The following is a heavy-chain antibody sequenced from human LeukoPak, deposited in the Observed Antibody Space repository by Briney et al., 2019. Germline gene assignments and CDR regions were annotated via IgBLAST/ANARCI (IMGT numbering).Heavy chain of an antibody. D-gene: IGHD3-22*01. CDR1: GFTFSSYS. CDR3: ARDLPGYYDSSGYYDY. J-gene: IGHJ4*02. Sequence: GGSLRLSCAASGFTFSSYSMNWVRQAPGKGLEWVSSISSSSYIYYADSVKGRFTISRDNAKNSLYLQMNSLRAEDTAVYYCARDLPGYYDSSGYYDYWGQGTLVTVSS. CDR2: ISSSSYI. V-gene: IGHV3-21*01.